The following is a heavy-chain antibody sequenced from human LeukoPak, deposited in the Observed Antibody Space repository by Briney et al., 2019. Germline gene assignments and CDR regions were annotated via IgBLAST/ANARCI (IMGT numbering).Heavy chain of an antibody. CDR1: GFIFSNFG. CDR3: AREDSSGYPTFDY. D-gene: IGHD3-22*01. V-gene: IGHV3-23*01. CDR2: ISAAADNT. Sequence: GGSLRLSCAASGFIFSNFGMAWVRQAPRRGLEWISTISAAADNTHYADSVKGRFTISRDSSRNMLYLQMNSLRAEDTAVYYCAREDSSGYPTFDYWGQGTLVTVSS. J-gene: IGHJ4*02.